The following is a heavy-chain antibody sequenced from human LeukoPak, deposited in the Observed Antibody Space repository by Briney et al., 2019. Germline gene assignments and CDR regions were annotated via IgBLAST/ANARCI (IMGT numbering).Heavy chain of an antibody. D-gene: IGHD3-10*01. CDR3: ARTIRTMVRGVIMAPAPGY. Sequence: ASVKVSCKASGYTFTSYAMNWVRQAPGQGLEWMGWINTNTGNPTYAQGFTGRFVLSLDTSVSTAYLQISSLKAEDTAVYYCARTIRTMVRGVIMAPAPGYWGQGTLVTVSS. CDR1: GYTFTSYA. CDR2: INTNTGNP. V-gene: IGHV7-4-1*02. J-gene: IGHJ4*02.